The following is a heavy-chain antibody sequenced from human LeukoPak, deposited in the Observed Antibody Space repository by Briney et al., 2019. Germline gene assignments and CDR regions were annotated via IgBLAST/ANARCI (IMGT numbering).Heavy chain of an antibody. J-gene: IGHJ3*02. CDR2: IYYSGST. Sequence: SETLSLTCTVPGGSISSYYWSWIRQPPGKGLEWIGYIYYSGSTNYNPSLKSRVTISVDTSKNQFSLKLSSVTAADTAVYYCARQVIAVAGTGAFDIWGQGTMVTVSS. CDR1: GGSISSYY. V-gene: IGHV4-59*08. D-gene: IGHD6-19*01. CDR3: ARQVIAVAGTGAFDI.